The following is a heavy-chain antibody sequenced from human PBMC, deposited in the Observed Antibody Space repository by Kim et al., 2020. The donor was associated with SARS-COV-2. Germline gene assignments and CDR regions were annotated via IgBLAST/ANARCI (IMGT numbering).Heavy chain of an antibody. CDR1: GFTFSSYA. J-gene: IGHJ4*01. Sequence: GGSLRLSCAASGFTFSSYAMHWVRQAPGKGLEWVAVISYDGSNKYYADSVKGRFTISRDNSKNTLYLQMNSLRAEDTAVYYCARDTNCYSSSWYYFDYWG. CDR3: ARDTNCYSSSWYYFDY. V-gene: IGHV3-30*04. D-gene: IGHD6-13*01. CDR2: ISYDGSNK.